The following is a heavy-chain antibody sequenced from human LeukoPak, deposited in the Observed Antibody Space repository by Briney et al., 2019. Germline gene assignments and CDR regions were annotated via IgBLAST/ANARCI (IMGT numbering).Heavy chain of an antibody. D-gene: IGHD2-2*03. Sequence: SETLSLTRTVSGGSIFSSNSYWGWIRQPPGKGLEWIGSIYYSGNTYYNASLKSRVTISVDTSKNQFSLKLNSVTAADTAVYYCARDGYLAVDYWGQGTLVTVSS. CDR2: IYYSGNT. CDR3: ARDGYLAVDY. CDR1: GGSIFSSNSY. J-gene: IGHJ4*02. V-gene: IGHV4-39*07.